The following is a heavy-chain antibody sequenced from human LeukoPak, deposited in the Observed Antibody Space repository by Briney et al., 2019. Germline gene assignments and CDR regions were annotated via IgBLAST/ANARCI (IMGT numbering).Heavy chain of an antibody. CDR3: AXXYSGSLSPGRYMDV. V-gene: IGHV1-18*04. CDR2: ISAYNGNT. J-gene: IGHJ6*03. D-gene: IGHD1-26*01. CDR1: GYTFTGYF. Sequence: ASVKVSCKASGYTFTGYFMHWVRLAPGQGLEWMGWISAYNGNTNYAQKLQGRVTMTTDTSTSTAYMELRSLRSDDTAVYYCAXXYSGSLSPGRYMDVWGKGTTVTVSS.